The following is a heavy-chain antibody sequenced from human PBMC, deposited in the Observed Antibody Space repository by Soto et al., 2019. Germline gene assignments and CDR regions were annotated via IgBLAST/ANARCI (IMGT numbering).Heavy chain of an antibody. J-gene: IGHJ4*02. CDR1: GFTFSSYG. V-gene: IGHV3-30*18. Sequence: PGGSLRLSCAASGFTFSSYGMHWVRQAPGKGLEWVAVISYDGSNKYYADSVKGRFTISRDNSKNTLYLQMNSLRAEDTAVYYCAKALYSHYYDSSGYYACDYWGQGTLVTVSS. D-gene: IGHD3-22*01. CDR2: ISYDGSNK. CDR3: AKALYSHYYDSSGYYACDY.